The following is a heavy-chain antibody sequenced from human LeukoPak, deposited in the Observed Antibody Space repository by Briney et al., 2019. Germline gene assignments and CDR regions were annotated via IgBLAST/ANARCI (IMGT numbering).Heavy chain of an antibody. CDR2: ISSFSGTI. Sequence: GGSLRLSCAASGFAFSSYEMNWVRQAPRKGLEWVSYISSFSGTINYAESVKSRFTISRDNAKNSLYLQMNSLRADDTAVYYCVRDQGGSSSHWGQGTLVTVSS. J-gene: IGHJ4*02. V-gene: IGHV3-48*01. D-gene: IGHD6-6*01. CDR3: VRDQGGSSSH. CDR1: GFAFSSYE.